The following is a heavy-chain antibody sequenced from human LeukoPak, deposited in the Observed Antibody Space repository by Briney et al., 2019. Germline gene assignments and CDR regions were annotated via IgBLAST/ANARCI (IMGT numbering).Heavy chain of an antibody. Sequence: GRSLRLSCAASGFTFSSYGMHWVRQAPGKGLEWVAVISYDGSNKYYADSVKGRFTISRDNSKNTLYLQMNSLRAEDTAVYYCAKVYRYGDSPVTGIDYWGQGTLVTVSS. CDR2: ISYDGSNK. D-gene: IGHD4-17*01. CDR1: GFTFSSYG. J-gene: IGHJ4*02. V-gene: IGHV3-30*18. CDR3: AKVYRYGDSPVTGIDY.